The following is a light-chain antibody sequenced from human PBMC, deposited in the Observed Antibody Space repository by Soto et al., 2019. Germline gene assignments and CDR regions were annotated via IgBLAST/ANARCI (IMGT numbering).Light chain of an antibody. CDR2: GAS. CDR1: QSVSSK. V-gene: IGKV3-15*01. CDR3: QQYNNWPFT. J-gene: IGKJ3*01. Sequence: EIVMTQSPATLSVSPGESATLSCRASQSVSSKLAWYQQKPGQAPRLLINGASTRATGVPVRFSGTGSGTEFTLTISSLQSEDFAVYYCQQYNNWPFTFGPGTKVDIK.